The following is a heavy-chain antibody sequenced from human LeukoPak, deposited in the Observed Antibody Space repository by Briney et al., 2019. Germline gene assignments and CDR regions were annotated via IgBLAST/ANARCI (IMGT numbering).Heavy chain of an antibody. CDR2: VYPEDGET. J-gene: IGHJ6*03. CDR3: ATWADCSSTSCYTLYYYYMDA. CDR1: GYTFTDYY. D-gene: IGHD2-2*02. Sequence: ATVKISCKVSGYTFTDYYMHWVQQAPGKGLEWMGLVYPEDGETIYAEKFQGRVTITADTSTDTAYMELSSLRSEDTAVYYCATWADCSSTSCYTLYYYYMDAWGKGTTVTVSS. V-gene: IGHV1-69-2*01.